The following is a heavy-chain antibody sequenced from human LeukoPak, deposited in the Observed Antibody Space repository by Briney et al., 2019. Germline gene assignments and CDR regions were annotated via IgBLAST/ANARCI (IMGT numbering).Heavy chain of an antibody. Sequence: ASVKVSCKASGYTFTSYDINWVRQATGQGLEWMGWMNPNSGNTGYAQKFQGRVTMTRNTSISTAYMELSSLRSEDTAVYYCARGLYVSYAEYFQHWGQGTLVTVSS. V-gene: IGHV1-8*01. CDR1: GYTFTSYD. J-gene: IGHJ1*01. D-gene: IGHD2-2*02. CDR2: MNPNSGNT. CDR3: ARGLYVSYAEYFQH.